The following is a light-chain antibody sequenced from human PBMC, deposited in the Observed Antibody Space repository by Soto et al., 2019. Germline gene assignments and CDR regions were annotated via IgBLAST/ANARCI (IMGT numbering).Light chain of an antibody. CDR3: QQCNTYST. V-gene: IGKV1-5*03. Sequence: DIQLTQSPSILSASVGDRVTITRRASQSIGSWLAWYQQKPGQAPNLLIFQTSNLESGVPSRFSGSGSGTEFTLTISSLQPEDFATYYCQQCNTYSTFGQGTKVESK. CDR2: QTS. J-gene: IGKJ1*01. CDR1: QSIGSW.